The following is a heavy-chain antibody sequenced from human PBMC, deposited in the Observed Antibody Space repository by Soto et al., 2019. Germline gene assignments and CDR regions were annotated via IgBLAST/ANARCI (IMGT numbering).Heavy chain of an antibody. CDR1: GFTFSSYA. CDR3: ARVTFNYYLDY. J-gene: IGHJ4*02. Sequence: QVQLVESGGGVVQPGRSLRLSCAASGFTFSSYAMHWVHQAPGKGLEWVAVISYDGSNKYYADSVKGRFTISRDNSKNTLYLQMNSLRAEDTAVYYCARVTFNYYLDYWGQGTLVTVSS. V-gene: IGHV3-30-3*01. D-gene: IGHD3-10*01. CDR2: ISYDGSNK.